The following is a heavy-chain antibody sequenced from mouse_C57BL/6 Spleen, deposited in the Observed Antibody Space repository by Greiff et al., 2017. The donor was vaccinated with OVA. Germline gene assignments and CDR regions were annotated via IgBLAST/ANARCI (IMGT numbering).Heavy chain of an antibody. CDR3: ARDDGYYGAMDY. J-gene: IGHJ4*01. V-gene: IGHV5-17*01. CDR2: ISSGSSTI. D-gene: IGHD2-3*01. CDR1: GFTFSDYG. Sequence: DVKLVESGGGLVKPGGSLKLSCAASGFTFSDYGMHWVRQAPEKGLEWVAYISSGSSTIYYADTVKGRFTISRDNAKNTLFLQMTSLRSEDTAMYYCARDDGYYGAMDYWGQGTSVTVSS.